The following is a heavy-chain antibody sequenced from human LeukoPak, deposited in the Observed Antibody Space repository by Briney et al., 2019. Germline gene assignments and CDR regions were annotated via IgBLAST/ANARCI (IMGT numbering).Heavy chain of an antibody. CDR1: GYTFTSYY. CDR2: INPSGGST. Sequence: ASVKVSCKASGYTFTSYYMHWVRQAPGQGLEWMGIINPSGGSTSYAQKFQGRVTMTRDMSTSIVYMELSSLRSEDTAVYYCARPSFYYSSSLPDDYWGQGTLVTVSS. V-gene: IGHV1-46*01. D-gene: IGHD6-13*01. J-gene: IGHJ4*02. CDR3: ARPSFYYSSSLPDDY.